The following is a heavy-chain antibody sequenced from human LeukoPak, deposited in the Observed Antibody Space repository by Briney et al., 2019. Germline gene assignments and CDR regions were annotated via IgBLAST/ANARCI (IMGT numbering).Heavy chain of an antibody. CDR3: ARRGNYMDV. Sequence: SETLSLTCTVSGYSISSGYYWGWIRQPPGKGLEWIGSIYHSGSTYYNPSLKSRVIISVDTSKNQFSLKLSSVTAADTAVYYCARRGNYMDVWGKGTTVTVSS. V-gene: IGHV4-38-2*02. J-gene: IGHJ6*03. CDR1: GYSISSGYY. CDR2: IYHSGST.